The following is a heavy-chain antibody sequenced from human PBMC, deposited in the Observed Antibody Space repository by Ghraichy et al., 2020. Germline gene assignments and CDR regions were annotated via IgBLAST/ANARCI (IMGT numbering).Heavy chain of an antibody. V-gene: IGHV3-21*01. CDR2: ISSSSSYI. D-gene: IGHD4-11*01. J-gene: IGHJ6*02. CDR1: GFTFSSYS. Sequence: GGSLRLSCAASGFTFSSYSMNWVRQAPGKGLEWVSSISSSSSYIYYADSVKGRFTISRDNAKNSLYLQMNSLRAEDTAVYYCARIDDYSNYAYLTHPGYYYGMDVWGQGTTVTVSS. CDR3: ARIDDYSNYAYLTHPGYYYGMDV.